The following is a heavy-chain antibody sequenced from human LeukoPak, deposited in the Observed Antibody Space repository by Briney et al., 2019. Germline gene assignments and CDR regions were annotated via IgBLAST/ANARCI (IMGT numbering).Heavy chain of an antibody. D-gene: IGHD1-26*01. CDR2: IKQDGSDQ. CDR3: AREREGAFDY. Sequence: PAGSLRLSCAASGGTFSTFWMSWGRQAPGKGREWVANIKQDGSDQYEVDSVGGRFTISTDSAQNSLYLKLNSLRAEDTAVYYCAREREGAFDYWGQGTLVTVSS. CDR1: GGTFSTFW. V-gene: IGHV3-7*01. J-gene: IGHJ4*02.